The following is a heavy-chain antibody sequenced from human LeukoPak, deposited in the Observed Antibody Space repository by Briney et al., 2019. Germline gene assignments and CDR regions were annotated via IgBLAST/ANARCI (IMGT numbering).Heavy chain of an antibody. D-gene: IGHD6-13*01. Sequence: GRSLRLSCAASGFTFSNFGMHWVRQAAGKGLEWVAVISYDGSNKYYADSVKGRFTISRDNAKNALYLQMNSLTAEDTAVYYCARVAYGSSWYVDYWGQGNLVTVSS. V-gene: IGHV3-30*03. CDR3: ARVAYGSSWYVDY. CDR2: ISYDGSNK. J-gene: IGHJ4*02. CDR1: GFTFSNFG.